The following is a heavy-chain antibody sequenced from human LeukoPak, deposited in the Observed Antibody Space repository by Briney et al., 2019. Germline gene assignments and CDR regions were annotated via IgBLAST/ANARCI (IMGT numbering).Heavy chain of an antibody. D-gene: IGHD1-7*01. CDR2: IYTGGST. CDR1: GFTVSSNY. CDR3: AKDERNWNYNLASQTYD. Sequence: TGGSLRLSCAASGFTVSSNYMSWVRQAPGKGLEWVSAIYTGGSTYYADSVKGRFTISRDNSKNTLYLQMNSLRAEDTAVYYCAKDERNWNYNLASQTYDWGQGTLVTVSS. J-gene: IGHJ4*02. V-gene: IGHV3-53*01.